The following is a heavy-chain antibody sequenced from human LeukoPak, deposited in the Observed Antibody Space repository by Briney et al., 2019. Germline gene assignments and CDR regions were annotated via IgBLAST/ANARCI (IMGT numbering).Heavy chain of an antibody. J-gene: IGHJ1*01. CDR1: GYSFTSYW. D-gene: IGHD5-18*01. CDR2: IYPGDSDT. Sequence: GESLKISCKGSGYSFTSYWIGWVRQMPGKGLEWMGIIYPGDSDTRHSPSFQGQVTISADKSISTAYLQWSSLKASDTAMYYCAREEYSYGYGGEYFQHWGQGTLVTVSS. V-gene: IGHV5-51*01. CDR3: AREEYSYGYGGEYFQH.